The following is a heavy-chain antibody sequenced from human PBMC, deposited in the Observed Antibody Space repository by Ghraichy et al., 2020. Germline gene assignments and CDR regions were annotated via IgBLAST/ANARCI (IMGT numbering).Heavy chain of an antibody. CDR3: ARVAFWSGYSSYYYYYGMDV. J-gene: IGHJ6*02. D-gene: IGHD3-3*01. V-gene: IGHV1-18*04. Sequence: ASVKVSCKASGYTFTSYGISWVRQAPGQGLEWMGWISAYNGNTNYAQKLQGRVTMTTDTSTSTAYMELRSLRSDDTAVYYCARVAFWSGYSSYYYYYGMDVWGQGTTVTVSS. CDR2: ISAYNGNT. CDR1: GYTFTSYG.